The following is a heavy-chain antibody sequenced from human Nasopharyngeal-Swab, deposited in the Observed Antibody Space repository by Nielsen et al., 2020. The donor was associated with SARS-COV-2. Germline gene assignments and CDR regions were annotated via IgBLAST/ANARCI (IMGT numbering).Heavy chain of an antibody. CDR3: ARGGWLQIITYFDL. V-gene: IGHV3-33*08. D-gene: IGHD5-24*01. CDR1: GFTFSNYW. J-gene: IGHJ2*01. CDR2: IWYDGSNK. Sequence: GESLKISCEASGFTFSNYWMHWVRQAPGKGLEWVALIWYDGSNKYYADSVKGRFTISRDNSKNTLYLQMNSLRAEDTAVYYCARGGWLQIITYFDLWGRGTLVTVSS.